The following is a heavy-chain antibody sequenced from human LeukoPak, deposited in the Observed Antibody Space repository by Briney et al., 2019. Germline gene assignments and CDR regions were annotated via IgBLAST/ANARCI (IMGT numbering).Heavy chain of an antibody. CDR1: GGSISSGGYY. CDR3: AREGYYDSSGSYDHDAFDI. V-gene: IGHV4-30-2*01. J-gene: IGHJ3*02. Sequence: SETLSLTCTVSGGSISSGGYYWSWIRQPPRKGLEWIGYIYHSGSTYYNPSLKSRVTISVDRSKNQCSLKLTSVTAADTALYYCAREGYYDSSGSYDHDAFDIWGQGTVVTVSS. D-gene: IGHD3-22*01. CDR2: IYHSGST.